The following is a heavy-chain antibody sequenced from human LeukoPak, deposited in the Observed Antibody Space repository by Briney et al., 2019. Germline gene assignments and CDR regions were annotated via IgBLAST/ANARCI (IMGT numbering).Heavy chain of an antibody. Sequence: GGSLRLSCAASEFTFDDYGMSWVRQAPGKGLEWVSGINWNGGSTGYADSVKGRFTISRDNAKNSLYLQMNSLRAEDTALYYCARDTPDYYYMDVWGKGTTVTVSS. CDR3: ARDTPDYYYMDV. CDR2: INWNGGST. J-gene: IGHJ6*03. CDR1: EFTFDDYG. V-gene: IGHV3-20*04.